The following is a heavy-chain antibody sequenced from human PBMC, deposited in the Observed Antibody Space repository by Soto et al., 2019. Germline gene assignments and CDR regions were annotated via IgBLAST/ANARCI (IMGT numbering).Heavy chain of an antibody. Sequence: SETLSLTCTVSGGSISSGGYYWSWIRQHPGKGLEWIGYIYYSGSTYYNPSLKSRVTISVDTSKNQFSLKLSSVTAADTAVYYCARESQRWLRQPNYYYGMDVWGQGTTVTVSS. CDR3: ARESQRWLRQPNYYYGMDV. J-gene: IGHJ6*02. CDR2: IYYSGST. CDR1: GGSISSGGYY. D-gene: IGHD5-12*01. V-gene: IGHV4-31*03.